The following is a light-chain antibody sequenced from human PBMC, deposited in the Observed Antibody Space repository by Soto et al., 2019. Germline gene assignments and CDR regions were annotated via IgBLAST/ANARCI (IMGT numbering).Light chain of an antibody. Sequence: QSALTQPPSVSAAPGQKVTISCYGSSSNIGSNYVSWYQLLPGAAPKLLIYENYERPSGIPDRFSGSKSGTSATLGITGLQTGDEADYYCGAWDNSLTGGVFGGGTKLTVL. CDR2: ENY. CDR1: SSNIGSNY. V-gene: IGLV1-51*02. CDR3: GAWDNSLTGGV. J-gene: IGLJ2*01.